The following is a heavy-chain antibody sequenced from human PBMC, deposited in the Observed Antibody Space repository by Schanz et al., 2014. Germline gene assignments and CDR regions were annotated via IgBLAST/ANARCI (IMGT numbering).Heavy chain of an antibody. D-gene: IGHD4-17*01. Sequence: QVQLAESGGGVVQPGRSLRLSCAASGFAFNNYGMHWVRQAPGKGLEWVAIIWYDGNNKKYADSVKGRFTISRDNYKNTLYLQMNSLSAEDTAVYFCARPFLGYYGDLAYWGQGTLLTVSS. CDR2: IWYDGNNK. CDR3: ARPFLGYYGDLAY. J-gene: IGHJ4*02. CDR1: GFAFNNYG. V-gene: IGHV3-33*01.